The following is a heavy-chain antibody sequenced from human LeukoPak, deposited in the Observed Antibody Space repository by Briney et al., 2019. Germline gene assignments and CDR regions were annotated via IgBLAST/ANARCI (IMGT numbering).Heavy chain of an antibody. CDR2: IYYSGST. CDR1: GGSISSSSYY. J-gene: IGHJ3*02. V-gene: IGHV4-39*01. CDR3: ARKAPGAFDI. Sequence: SETLSLTCTVSGGSISSSSYYWGWIRQPPGKGLEWIGSIYYSGSTYYNPSLKSRVTISVDTSKNQFSLKLSSVTAADTAVYYCARKAPGAFDIWGQGTMVTVSS.